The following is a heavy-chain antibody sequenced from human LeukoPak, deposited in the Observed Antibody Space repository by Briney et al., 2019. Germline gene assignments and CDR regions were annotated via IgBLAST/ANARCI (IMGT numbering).Heavy chain of an antibody. CDR3: TRDSGDYSSDY. V-gene: IGHV3-11*01. D-gene: IGHD5-12*01. CDR2: ISSSGATM. J-gene: IGHJ4*02. Sequence: GGSLRLSCEASGFTFSDYSMNWIRQAPGKGLEWVSYISSSGATMYYADSVKGRFTISRDNAKNSLYLQMNGLRAEDTAVYYCTRDSGDYSSDYWGQGTLVTVSS. CDR1: GFTFSDYS.